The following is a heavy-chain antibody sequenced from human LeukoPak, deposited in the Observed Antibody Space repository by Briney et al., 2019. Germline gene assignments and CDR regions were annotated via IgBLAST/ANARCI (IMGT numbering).Heavy chain of an antibody. CDR1: GGTFSSYA. V-gene: IGHV1-69*05. D-gene: IGHD5-18*01. J-gene: IGHJ3*02. CDR2: IIPIFGTA. Sequence: SVKVSCKASGGTFSSYAISWVRQAPGQGLEWMGGIIPIFGTANYAQKFQGRVTITTDESTSTAYMELSGLRSEDTAVYYCARVRIQLDAFDIWGQGTMVTVSS. CDR3: ARVRIQLDAFDI.